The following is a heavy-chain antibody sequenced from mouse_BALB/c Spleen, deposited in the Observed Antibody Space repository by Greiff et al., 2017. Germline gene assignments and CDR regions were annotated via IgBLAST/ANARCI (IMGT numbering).Heavy chain of an antibody. CDR1: GFTFNTYA. CDR3: VRQGTARASFDY. J-gene: IGHJ2*01. Sequence: EVKLVESGGGLVQPKGSLKLSCAASGFTFNTYAMNWVRQAPGKGLEWVARIRSKSNNYATYYADSVKDRFTISRDDSQSMLYLQMNNLKTEDTAMYNCVRQGTARASFDYWGQGTTLTVSS. D-gene: IGHD3-1*01. V-gene: IGHV10-1*02. CDR2: IRSKSNNYAT.